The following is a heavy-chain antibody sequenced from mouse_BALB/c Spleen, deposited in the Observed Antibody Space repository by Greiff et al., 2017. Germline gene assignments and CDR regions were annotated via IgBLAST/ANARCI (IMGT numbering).Heavy chain of an antibody. CDR3: ARNYYGSSQAWFAY. CDR2: ISSGSSTI. D-gene: IGHD1-1*01. J-gene: IGHJ3*01. V-gene: IGHV5-17*02. CDR1: GFTFSSFG. Sequence: EVMLVESGGGLVQPGGSRKLSCAASGFTFSSFGMHWVRQAPEKGLEWVAYISSGSSTIYYADTVKGRFTISRDNPKNTLFLQMTSLRSEDTAMYYCARNYYGSSQAWFAYWGQGTLVTVSA.